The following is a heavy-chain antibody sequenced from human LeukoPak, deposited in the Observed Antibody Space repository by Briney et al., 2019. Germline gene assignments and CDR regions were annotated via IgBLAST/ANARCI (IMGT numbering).Heavy chain of an antibody. CDR2: IIPILGIA. Sequence: SVKVSCKASGGTFSSYAISWVRQAPGQGLEWMGRIIPILGIANYAQKFQGRVTITADKSTSTAYMELSSLRSEDTAVYYCARPKAAADYYYYYGMDVWGQGTTVTVS. CDR3: ARPKAAADYYYYYGMDV. CDR1: GGTFSSYA. D-gene: IGHD6-13*01. J-gene: IGHJ6*02. V-gene: IGHV1-69*04.